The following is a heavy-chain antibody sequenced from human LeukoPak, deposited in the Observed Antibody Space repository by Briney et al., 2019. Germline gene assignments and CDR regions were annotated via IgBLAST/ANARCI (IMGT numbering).Heavy chain of an antibody. Sequence: PGGSLRLSCAASGFTFSYYAMCWVRQAPGKGLEWVSGITGSGGSTYYADSVKGRFTISRDNSKNTLYLQMNSLRAEDTAVYYCAKGYDFWGGYYTWGQGTLVTVSS. D-gene: IGHD3-3*01. CDR3: AKGYDFWGGYYT. J-gene: IGHJ5*02. CDR2: ITGSGGST. V-gene: IGHV3-23*01. CDR1: GFTFSYYA.